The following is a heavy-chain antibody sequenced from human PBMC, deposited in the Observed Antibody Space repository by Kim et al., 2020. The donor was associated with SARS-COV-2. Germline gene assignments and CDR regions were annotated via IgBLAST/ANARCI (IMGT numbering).Heavy chain of an antibody. J-gene: IGHJ5*02. CDR2: ISSSSSYI. CDR3: ARGLFRNCTNGVCNNWFDP. V-gene: IGHV3-21*01. Sequence: GGSLRLSCAASGFTFSSYSMNWVRQAPGKGLEWVSSISSSSSYIYYADSVKGRFTISRDNAKNSLYLQMNSLRAEDTAVYYCARGLFRNCTNGVCNNWFDPWGQGTLVTVSS. D-gene: IGHD2-8*01. CDR1: GFTFSSYS.